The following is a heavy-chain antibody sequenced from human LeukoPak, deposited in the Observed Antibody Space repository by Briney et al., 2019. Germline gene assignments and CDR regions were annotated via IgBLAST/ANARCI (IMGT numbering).Heavy chain of an antibody. CDR3: ARVWGDFDH. Sequence: PGGSLRLSCAASGFTFSNYWMHWVRQAPGKGLVWVSRINSDGSSTTYADSVKGRFTISRDNAKNTLYLQVNSLRAEDTAVYYCARVWGDFDHWGQGTLVTVSS. CDR2: INSDGSST. D-gene: IGHD3-16*01. CDR1: GFTFSNYW. V-gene: IGHV3-74*01. J-gene: IGHJ4*02.